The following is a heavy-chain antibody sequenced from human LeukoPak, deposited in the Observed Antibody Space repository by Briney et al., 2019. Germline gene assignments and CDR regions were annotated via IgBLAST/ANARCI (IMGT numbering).Heavy chain of an antibody. D-gene: IGHD2-21*01. V-gene: IGHV4-59*01. CDR2: IYYSGGP. CDR3: ARSQGIGYFDY. J-gene: IGHJ4*02. Sequence: SETLFLTCTASCGSTSSYYWSLIRHPPRKRLDWMGNIYYSGGPNYNPSLESRVTISVDPSKHQFYLKLSSVTAADTAVYYCARSQGIGYFDYWGQGTLVTVSS. CDR1: CGSTSSYY.